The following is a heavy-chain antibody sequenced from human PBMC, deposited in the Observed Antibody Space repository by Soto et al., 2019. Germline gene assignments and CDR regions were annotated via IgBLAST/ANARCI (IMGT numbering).Heavy chain of an antibody. D-gene: IGHD5-18*01. Sequence: SETLSLACTVSGCSISSYYWNWIRQPPGKGLEWIGYIYYSDTNYSPSLKSRVTISVDTSKNQFSLKLSSVTAADTAVYYCARRPGYGNAFDIWGQGTMVTVSS. CDR2: IYYSDT. J-gene: IGHJ3*02. V-gene: IGHV4-59*08. CDR3: ARRPGYGNAFDI. CDR1: GCSISSYY.